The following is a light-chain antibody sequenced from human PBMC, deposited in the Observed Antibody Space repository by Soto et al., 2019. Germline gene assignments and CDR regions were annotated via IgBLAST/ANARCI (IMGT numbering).Light chain of an antibody. Sequence: QSVLTQPPSASGTPGQRVTISCSGSSSNIGSNTVNWYQQRPGTAPKLLIYSSNQRPSGVPNRFSGSQSGTSASLAISGLQSEDEAAYYCAAWDDSLNGYVFGTGTKVTVL. CDR3: AAWDDSLNGYV. CDR2: SSN. V-gene: IGLV1-44*01. CDR1: SSNIGSNT. J-gene: IGLJ1*01.